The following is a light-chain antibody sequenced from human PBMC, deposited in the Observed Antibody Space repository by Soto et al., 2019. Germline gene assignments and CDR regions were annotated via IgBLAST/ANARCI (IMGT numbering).Light chain of an antibody. Sequence: ALTQPASVSGSPGQSITISCTGTSSDIGGYYYVSWYQHHPGKAPKLLIYQVTNRPSRVSNRFPGSKSGNTASLTISGLQADDEADYYCTSYSSSDIFYVFGTGTKVTVL. J-gene: IGLJ1*01. V-gene: IGLV2-14*01. CDR2: QVT. CDR1: SSDIGGYYY. CDR3: TSYSSSDIFYV.